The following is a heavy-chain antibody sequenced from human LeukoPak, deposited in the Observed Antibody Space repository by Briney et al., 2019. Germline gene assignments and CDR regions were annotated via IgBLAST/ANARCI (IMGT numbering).Heavy chain of an antibody. D-gene: IGHD1/OR15-1a*01. CDR2: IIPIFGTA. CDR1: GGTFSSYA. J-gene: IGHJ6*03. CDR3: ARGKGTDLYYYYYIDV. V-gene: IGHV1-69*06. Sequence: SVKVSCKASGGTFSSYAISWVRQAPGQGLEWMGGIIPIFGTANYAQKFQGRVTITADKSTSTAYMELSSLRSEDTAVYYCARGKGTDLYYYYYIDVWGKGTTVTVSS.